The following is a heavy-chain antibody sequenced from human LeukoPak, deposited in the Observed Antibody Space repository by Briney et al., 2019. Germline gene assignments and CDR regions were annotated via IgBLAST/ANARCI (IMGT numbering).Heavy chain of an antibody. CDR3: ARVPQGVGASPAGAFDI. CDR2: IIWNGGST. D-gene: IGHD1-26*01. V-gene: IGHV3-20*04. CDR1: GFTFDDYG. J-gene: IGHJ3*02. Sequence: AGGSLRLSCAASGFTFDDYGMSWVHQAPGKGLEWVSGIIWNGGSTGYADSMKGRFTISRDNAKNSLYLQMSSLRAEDTALYYCARVPQGVGASPAGAFDIWGQGTMVTVSS.